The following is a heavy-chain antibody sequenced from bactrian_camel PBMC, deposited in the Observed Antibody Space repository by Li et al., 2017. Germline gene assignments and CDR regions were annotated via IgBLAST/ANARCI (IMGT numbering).Heavy chain of an antibody. CDR1: GYEARLNC. J-gene: IGHJ4*01. CDR2: IDSDGNT. CDR3: ARGSQ. V-gene: IGHV3S53*01. Sequence: VQLVESGGGSVQAGGSLRLSCAASGYEARLNCLAWFRQAPGKEREGVAAIDSDGNTSYADSVKGRFTISRDNAKNTLYLHLNSLKTEDTAMYYCARGSQWGQGTQVTVS. D-gene: IGHD5*01.